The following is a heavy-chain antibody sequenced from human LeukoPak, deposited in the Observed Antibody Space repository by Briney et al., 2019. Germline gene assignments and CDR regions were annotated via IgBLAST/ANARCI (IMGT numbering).Heavy chain of an antibody. CDR3: ARGGYYGSGSSPLYYYYMDV. Sequence: GASLKVSCKAPRYTSTSYDINWVRQATGHGLEWMGWMNPHRVNTGYAQKFQGRVTMTRNTSISTAYMELSRLRSEDTAVYYCARGGYYGSGSSPLYYYYMDVWGKGTTVTISS. CDR1: RYTSTSYD. D-gene: IGHD3-10*01. CDR2: MNPHRVNT. J-gene: IGHJ6*03. V-gene: IGHV1-8*02.